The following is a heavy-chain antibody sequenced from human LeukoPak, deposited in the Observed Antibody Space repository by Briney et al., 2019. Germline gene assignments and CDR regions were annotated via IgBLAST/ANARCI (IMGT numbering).Heavy chain of an antibody. Sequence: SGGSLRLSCAASGFTFSSYAMSWVRQAPGEGLEWVSAISGSGGSTYYADSVKGRFTISRDNSKNTLYLQMNSLRAEDTAVYYCAKVDGIPYYFDYWGQGTLVTVSS. CDR1: GFTFSSYA. CDR3: AKVDGIPYYFDY. D-gene: IGHD3/OR15-3a*01. J-gene: IGHJ4*02. CDR2: ISGSGGST. V-gene: IGHV3-23*01.